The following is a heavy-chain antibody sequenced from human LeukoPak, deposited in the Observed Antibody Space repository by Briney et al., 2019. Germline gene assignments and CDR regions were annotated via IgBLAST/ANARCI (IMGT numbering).Heavy chain of an antibody. CDR2: ISSSSSYI. J-gene: IGHJ4*02. Sequence: GGSLRLSCAASGFTFSSYSMNWVRQAPGKGLEWVSSISSSSSYIYYADSVKGRFTISRDNAKNSLYLQMNSLRAEDTAVYYCARDREWFGELSEFDYWGQGTLVTVSS. D-gene: IGHD3-10*01. CDR1: GFTFSSYS. CDR3: ARDREWFGELSEFDY. V-gene: IGHV3-21*01.